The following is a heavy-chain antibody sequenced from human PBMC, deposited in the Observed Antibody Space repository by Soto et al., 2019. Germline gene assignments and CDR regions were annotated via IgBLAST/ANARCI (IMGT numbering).Heavy chain of an antibody. CDR2: IIPIFGTA. Sequence: SVKVSCKASGGTFSSYAISWVRQAPEQWLEWMGGIIPIFGTANYAQKFQGRVTITADESTSTAYMELSSLRSEDTAVYYCARGPPTGVLRFLEWSHNWFDPWGQGTLVTVSS. D-gene: IGHD3-3*01. CDR3: ARGPPTGVLRFLEWSHNWFDP. CDR1: GGTFSSYA. V-gene: IGHV1-69*13. J-gene: IGHJ5*02.